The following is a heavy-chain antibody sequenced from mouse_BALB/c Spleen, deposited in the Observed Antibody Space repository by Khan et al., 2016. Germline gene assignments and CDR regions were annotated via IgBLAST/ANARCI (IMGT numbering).Heavy chain of an antibody. J-gene: IGHJ2*01. CDR3: ARAGRQLGLPDF. CDR1: GYIFTNYG. V-gene: IGHV9-3*02. CDR2: INTNTGEP. Sequence: QIQLVQSGPELKKPGETVKISCKASGYIFTNYGMNWVKQAPGKGLKWMGWINTNTGEPTYAEEFKGRFVFSLETSVTTANLQIINLKDEDTATYFWARAGRQLGLPDFWGQSSTRALSS. D-gene: IGHD3-1*01.